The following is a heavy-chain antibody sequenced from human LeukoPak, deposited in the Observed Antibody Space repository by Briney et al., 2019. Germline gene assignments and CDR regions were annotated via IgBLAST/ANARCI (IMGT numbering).Heavy chain of an antibody. CDR3: ARKEYNSGFSDY. CDR2: IYHSGST. V-gene: IGHV4-4*02. J-gene: IGHJ4*02. CDR1: GGSISSNTW. Sequence: PSETLSLTCAVSGGSISSNTWWSWVRQPPGKGLEWIGEIYHSGSTNYNPSLKSRVTISVDKSKNQFSLNLSSVTAADTAIYYCARKEYNSGFSDYWGQGTLVTVSS. D-gene: IGHD5-18*01.